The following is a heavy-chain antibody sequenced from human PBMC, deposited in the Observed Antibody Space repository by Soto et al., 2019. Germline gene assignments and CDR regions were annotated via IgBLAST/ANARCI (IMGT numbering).Heavy chain of an antibody. CDR1: GAGDTFSNYG. D-gene: IGHD1-1*01. J-gene: IGHJ4*02. CDR3: WRHDKTALPPLDS. V-gene: IGHV1-69*06. Sequence: QVHLVQSGAEVKSPGSAVKVSCKVSGAGDTFSNYGLNWMRQAPGQGLEWMGGTIPAFGTASYAQKFQGRVTITADTSTTTAYIELSSLRSDDTAVYYCWRHDKTALPPLDSWGQGTLVAVSS. CDR2: TIPAFGTA.